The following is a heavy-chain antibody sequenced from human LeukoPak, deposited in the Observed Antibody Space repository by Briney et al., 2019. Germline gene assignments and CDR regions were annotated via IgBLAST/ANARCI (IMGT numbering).Heavy chain of an antibody. CDR2: ISGSGGST. D-gene: IGHD4-17*01. Sequence: PGGSLRLSCAASGFTFSSYAMSWVRQAPGKGLEWVSRISGSGGSTYYADSVKGRFTISRDNSKNSLYLQMNSLRAEDTALYCCAKGPAPSITSVTHFVSWGQGTLVTVSS. CDR3: AKGPAPSITSVTHFVS. V-gene: IGHV3-23*01. CDR1: GFTFSSYA. J-gene: IGHJ4*02.